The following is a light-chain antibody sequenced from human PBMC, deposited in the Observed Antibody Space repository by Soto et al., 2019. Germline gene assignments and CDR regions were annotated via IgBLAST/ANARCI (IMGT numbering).Light chain of an antibody. CDR1: QTINNY. J-gene: IGKJ5*01. V-gene: IGKV1-39*01. CDR2: AAS. Sequence: DIHMTQSPSSLSASVGDRVTITCRTSQTINNYLNWYQQKPGRAPKLLIYAASSLQSGVPSRFSGSGSGTDFTLTINSLEPDDFTVYYCQQRSDWPITFGQGTRLENK. CDR3: QQRSDWPIT.